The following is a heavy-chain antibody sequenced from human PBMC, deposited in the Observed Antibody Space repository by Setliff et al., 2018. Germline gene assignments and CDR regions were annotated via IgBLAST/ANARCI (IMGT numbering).Heavy chain of an antibody. D-gene: IGHD2-21*01. Sequence: ASVKVSCKTSGYTFTNYDINWVRQAPGRGLEWMGWISPYSGETNNAQKFQDRLSVTADTSSKTIYMELRSLTSDDTAVYFCTTSRAPRVVLAADFDLWGQGTLVTVSS. CDR2: ISPYSGET. V-gene: IGHV1-18*01. J-gene: IGHJ4*02. CDR1: GYTFTNYD. CDR3: TTSRAPRVVLAADFDL.